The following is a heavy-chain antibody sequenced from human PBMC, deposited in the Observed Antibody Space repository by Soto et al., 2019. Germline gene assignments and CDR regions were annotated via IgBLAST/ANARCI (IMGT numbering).Heavy chain of an antibody. D-gene: IGHD3-3*01. V-gene: IGHV1-18*01. CDR1: GYTFTSSG. J-gene: IGHJ6*02. Sequence: GASGKVSSKASGYTFTSSGISWVRQAPGQGLEWMGWISAYNGNTNYAQKLQGRVTMTTDTSTSTAYMELRSLRSDDTAVYYCARGENRRGYDFLSCYRAHYYGMDFWSQGTTVIVSS. CDR3: ARGENRRGYDFLSCYRAHYYGMDF. CDR2: ISAYNGNT.